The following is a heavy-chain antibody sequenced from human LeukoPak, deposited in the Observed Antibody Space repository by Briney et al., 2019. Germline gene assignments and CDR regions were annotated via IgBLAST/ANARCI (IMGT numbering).Heavy chain of an antibody. CDR1: GFIFNKAW. CDR3: TPVMVEDRGF. CDR2: IKSNNDGGTT. V-gene: IGHV3-15*01. D-gene: IGHD2-21*01. Sequence: GGPLRLSCAASGFIFNKAWMNWVRQAAGKGPEWVGRIKSNNDGGTTDYASPVEGRLIISRDESKNTIYLQMNRLIIDDTAIYYCTPVMVEDRGFWGQGTLVTVSS. J-gene: IGHJ4*02.